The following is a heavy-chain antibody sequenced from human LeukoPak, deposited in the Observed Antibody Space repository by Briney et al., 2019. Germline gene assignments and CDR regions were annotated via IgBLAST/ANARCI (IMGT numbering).Heavy chain of an antibody. J-gene: IGHJ4*02. CDR1: GGSISSYY. CDR2: IYYSGST. Sequence: SETLSLTCTASGGSISSYYWSWIRQPPGKGLEWIGYIYYSGSTNYNPSLKSRVTISVDTSKNQFSLKLSSVTAADTAVYYCARSYGSGSYMYFDYWGQGTLVTASS. CDR3: ARSYGSGSYMYFDY. V-gene: IGHV4-59*08. D-gene: IGHD3-10*01.